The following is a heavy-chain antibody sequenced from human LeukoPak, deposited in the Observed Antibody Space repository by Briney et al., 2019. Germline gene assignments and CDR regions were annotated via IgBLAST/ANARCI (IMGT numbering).Heavy chain of an antibody. CDR1: GGSFSGYY. Sequence: PSETLSLTCAVYGGSFSGYYWSWIRQPPGKGLEWIGEINHSGSTNYNPSLKSRVTISVDTSKNQFSLKLSSVTAADTAVYYCARGQRSRGLGYWGQGTLVTVSS. CDR2: INHSGST. CDR3: ARGQRSRGLGY. D-gene: IGHD3-10*01. J-gene: IGHJ4*02. V-gene: IGHV4-34*01.